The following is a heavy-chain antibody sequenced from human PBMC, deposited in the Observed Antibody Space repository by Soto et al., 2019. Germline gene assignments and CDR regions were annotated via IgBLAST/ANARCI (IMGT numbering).Heavy chain of an antibody. CDR2: IYYSGST. CDR1: GGSISSYY. V-gene: IGHV4-59*01. Sequence: SETLSLTCTVSGGSISSYYWSWIRQPPGKGLEWIGYIYYSGSTNYNPSLKSRVTISVDTSKNQFSLKLSSVTAADTAVYYCASGSYVLGYYYGMDVWGQGTTVT. D-gene: IGHD1-26*01. J-gene: IGHJ6*02. CDR3: ASGSYVLGYYYGMDV.